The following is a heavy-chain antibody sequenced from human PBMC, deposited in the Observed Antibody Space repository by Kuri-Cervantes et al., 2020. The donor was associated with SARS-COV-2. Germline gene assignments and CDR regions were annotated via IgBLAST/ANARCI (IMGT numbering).Heavy chain of an antibody. J-gene: IGHJ4*02. CDR1: AFTFSSYA. V-gene: IGHV3-30-3*01. D-gene: IGHD2-21*01. CDR3: ARDRVGVHDY. CDR2: ISYDGSNK. Sequence: GESLKISCAASAFTFSSYAMHWVRQAPGKGLEWVAIISYDGSNKYYADPVKGRFTISRDNSKNTLYLQMNSLRAEDTAVYYCARDRVGVHDYWGQGTLVTVSS.